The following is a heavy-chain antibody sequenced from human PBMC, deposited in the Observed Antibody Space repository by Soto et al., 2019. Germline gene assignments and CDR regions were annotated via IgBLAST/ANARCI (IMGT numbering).Heavy chain of an antibody. J-gene: IGHJ4*02. CDR1: GGSISSVDYY. D-gene: IGHD3-22*01. CDR3: ARGAPNYFDSSGYYPFDY. CDR2: IYDSGST. Sequence: QVQLQESGPGLVKPSQTLSLNCIVSGGSISSVDYYWSWIRQSPGKGLEWIGYIYDSGSTYYNPSLKSRVSISVDTSKNQFSLKLNSVTAADTAVYYCARGAPNYFDSSGYYPFDYWGQGTLVTVSS. V-gene: IGHV4-30-4*01.